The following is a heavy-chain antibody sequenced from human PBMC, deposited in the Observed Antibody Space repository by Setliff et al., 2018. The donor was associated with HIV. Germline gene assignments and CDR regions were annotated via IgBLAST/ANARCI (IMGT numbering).Heavy chain of an antibody. Sequence: RASVKVSCKVSGYTLTELSMHWVRQAPGKGLEWMGGFDPEDGEAIYAQKFQGRVTMTRDTSTSTVYMQLSTLRSEDTAVYYCARERLGRSGFEYLQHWGQGTLVTVSS. D-gene: IGHD3-22*01. CDR1: GYTLTELS. J-gene: IGHJ1*01. CDR3: ARERLGRSGFEYLQH. V-gene: IGHV1-24*01. CDR2: FDPEDGEA.